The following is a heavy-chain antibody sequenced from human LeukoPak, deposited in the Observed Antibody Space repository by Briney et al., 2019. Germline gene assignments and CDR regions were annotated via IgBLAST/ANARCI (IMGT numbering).Heavy chain of an antibody. CDR1: GFTFSSYA. CDR2: TSGSGGST. V-gene: IGHV3-23*01. CDR3: AKESRRALFGY. Sequence: GGSLRLSCAASGFTFSSYAMSWVRQAPGKGLEWVPATSGSGGSTYYADSVKGRFTISRDNSKNTLYLQMNSLRAEDTAVYYCAKESRRALFGYWGQGTLVTVSS. J-gene: IGHJ4*02.